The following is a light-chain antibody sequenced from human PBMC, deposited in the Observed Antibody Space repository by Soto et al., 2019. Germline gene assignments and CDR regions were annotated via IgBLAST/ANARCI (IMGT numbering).Light chain of an antibody. CDR3: GTGGSSLTPYV. CDR1: SSDIGRNY. J-gene: IGLJ1*01. CDR2: ENN. Sequence: QSVLTQPPSVSAAPGQKVTISCSGSSSDIGRNYVSWYQHLPGTAPKLLIYENNKRPSGIPDRLSGSKSGSSATLGITGLQTGDEADDYCGTGGSSLTPYVSRPGTKVTVL. V-gene: IGLV1-51*02.